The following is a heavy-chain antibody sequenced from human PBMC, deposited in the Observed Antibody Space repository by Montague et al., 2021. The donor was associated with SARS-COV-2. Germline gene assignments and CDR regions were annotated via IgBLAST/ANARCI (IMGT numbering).Heavy chain of an antibody. V-gene: IGHV6-1*01. D-gene: IGHD1-1*01. CDR2: TYYRSKWYN. Sequence: CAISGDSVSSNSATWNWVRQSPSSGLEWLGRTYYRSKWYNDYAVSVRGRVTINPDTPKNQFSLQLNSVTPEDTAIYYCTSGREGNYNVMDVWGQGTTVTVSS. CDR3: TSGREGNYNVMDV. J-gene: IGHJ6*02. CDR1: GDSVSSNSAT.